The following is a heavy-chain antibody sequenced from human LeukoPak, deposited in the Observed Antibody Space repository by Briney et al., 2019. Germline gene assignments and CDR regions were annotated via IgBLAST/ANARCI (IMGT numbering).Heavy chain of an antibody. Sequence: ASVKVSCKASGYTFTSYYMHWVRQAPGQGLEWMGIINPSGGSTSYAQKFQGRVTMTRDTSTSTVYMELSSLRSEDTAVYYCARDELWASSGWRYFDYWGQGTLVTVYS. CDR1: GYTFTSYY. V-gene: IGHV1-46*01. CDR3: ARDELWASSGWRYFDY. CDR2: INPSGGST. J-gene: IGHJ4*02. D-gene: IGHD6-19*01.